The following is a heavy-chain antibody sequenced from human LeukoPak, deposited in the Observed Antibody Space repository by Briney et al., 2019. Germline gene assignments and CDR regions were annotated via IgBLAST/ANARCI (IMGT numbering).Heavy chain of an antibody. D-gene: IGHD4-23*01. CDR3: ARDPGWGTTVEVNWFDP. CDR1: GGTFSSYA. CDR2: IIPIFGTA. V-gene: IGHV1-69*01. J-gene: IGHJ5*02. Sequence: SVKVSCKASGGTFSSYAISWVRQAPGQGLEWMGGIIPIFGTANYAQKFQGRVTITADESTSTAYMELGSLRSEDTAVYYCARDPGWGTTVEVNWFDPWGQGTLVTVSS.